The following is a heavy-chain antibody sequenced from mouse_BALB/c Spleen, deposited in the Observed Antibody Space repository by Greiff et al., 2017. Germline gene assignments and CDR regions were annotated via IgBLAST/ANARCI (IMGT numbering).Heavy chain of an antibody. D-gene: IGHD2-10*02. CDR3: ARTRYGNPFDY. Sequence: QVQLKESGAELMKPGASVKISCKATGYTFSSYWIEWVKQRPGHGLEWIGEILPGSGSTNYNEKFKGKATFTADTSSNTAYMQLSSLTSEDSAVYYCARTRYGNPFDYWGQGTTLTVSS. V-gene: IGHV1-9*01. CDR2: ILPGSGST. CDR1: GYTFSSYW. J-gene: IGHJ2*01.